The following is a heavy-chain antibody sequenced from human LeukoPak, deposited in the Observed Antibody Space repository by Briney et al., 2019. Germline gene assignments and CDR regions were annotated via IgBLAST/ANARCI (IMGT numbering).Heavy chain of an antibody. V-gene: IGHV1-2*02. Sequence: ASVKVSCKASGYTFTGYCMHWVRQAPGQGLEWMGWINPNSGGTNYAQKFQGRVTMTRDTSISTAYMELSRLRSDDTAVYYCARLNHDYSTLGLAFDYWGQGTLVTVSS. CDR2: INPNSGGT. D-gene: IGHD4-11*01. CDR1: GYTFTGYC. J-gene: IGHJ4*02. CDR3: ARLNHDYSTLGLAFDY.